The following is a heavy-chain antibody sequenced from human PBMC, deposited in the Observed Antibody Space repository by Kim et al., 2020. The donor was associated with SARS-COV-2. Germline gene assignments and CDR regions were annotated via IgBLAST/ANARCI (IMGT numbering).Heavy chain of an antibody. CDR3: AAVDTAMVNENYYYYGMDV. CDR2: IIPIFGTA. J-gene: IGHJ6*02. CDR1: GGTFSSYA. D-gene: IGHD5-18*01. V-gene: IGHV1-69*13. Sequence: SVKVSCKASGGTFSSYAISWVRQAPGQGLEWMGGIIPIFGTANYAQKFQGRVTITADESTSTAYMELSSLRSEDTAVYYCAAVDTAMVNENYYYYGMDVWGQGTTVTVSS.